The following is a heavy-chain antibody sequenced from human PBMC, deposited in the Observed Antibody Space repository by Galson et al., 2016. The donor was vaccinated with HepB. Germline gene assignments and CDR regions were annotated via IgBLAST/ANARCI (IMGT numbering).Heavy chain of an antibody. V-gene: IGHV4-59*01. CDR1: GASISSYY. CDR2: IYYSGST. J-gene: IGHJ4*02. D-gene: IGHD6-13*01. Sequence: ETLSLTCTVSGASISSYYWSWIRQPPGKGLEWIGNIYYSGSTKDNPSLKSRVTISVDTSKNQFSLQLRSVTAADTAVYYCARDRGSAAGFDYWGQGTLVTVSS. CDR3: ARDRGSAAGFDY.